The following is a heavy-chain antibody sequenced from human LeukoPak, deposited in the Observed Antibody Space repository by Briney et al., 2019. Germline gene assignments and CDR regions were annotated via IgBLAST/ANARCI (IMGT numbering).Heavy chain of an antibody. CDR3: ARGFIAAAVYYYYYMDV. Sequence: GASVKVSCKASGYTFTGYYMHWVRQAPGQGLEWMGWINPNSGGTNYAQKFQGRVTMTRDTSISTAYMELSRLRSDDTAVYYCARGFIAAAVYYYYYMDVWGKGTTVTVSS. V-gene: IGHV1-2*02. J-gene: IGHJ6*03. D-gene: IGHD6-25*01. CDR2: INPNSGGT. CDR1: GYTFTGYY.